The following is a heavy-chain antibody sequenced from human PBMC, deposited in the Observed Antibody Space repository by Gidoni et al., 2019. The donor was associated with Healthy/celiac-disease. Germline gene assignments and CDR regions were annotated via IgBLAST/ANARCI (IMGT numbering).Heavy chain of an antibody. V-gene: IGHV3-23*01. Sequence: EVQLLESGGGLVQPGGSLRLSCAASGLPFTSYAMSWVRQAPGKGLEWVSAISGSGGSTYYADSVKGRFTISRDNSKNTLYLQMNSLRAEDTAVYYCAEARWGTPDGYGMDVWGQGTTVTVSS. CDR1: GLPFTSYA. CDR3: AEARWGTPDGYGMDV. D-gene: IGHD3-16*01. J-gene: IGHJ6*02. CDR2: ISGSGGST.